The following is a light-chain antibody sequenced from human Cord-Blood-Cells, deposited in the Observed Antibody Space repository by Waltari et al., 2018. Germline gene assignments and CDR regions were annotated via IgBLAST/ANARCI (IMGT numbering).Light chain of an antibody. V-gene: IGKV3-15*01. Sequence: IVLTQSPATLSVSPGERATLSCTSSQSVSSNLAWYQQKPGQAPRLRIYGASSRATGIPARFSGSGSGTEFTLTISSLQSEDFAVYYCQQYNNWPPYTFGQGTKLEIK. J-gene: IGKJ2*01. CDR2: GAS. CDR1: QSVSSN. CDR3: QQYNNWPPYT.